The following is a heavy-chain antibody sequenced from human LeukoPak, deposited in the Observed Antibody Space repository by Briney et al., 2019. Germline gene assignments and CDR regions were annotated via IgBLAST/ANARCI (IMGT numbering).Heavy chain of an antibody. V-gene: IGHV3-7*03. CDR2: IKQDGSEK. J-gene: IGHJ3*02. D-gene: IGHD1-26*01. CDR1: GFTFSSYW. Sequence: GGSLRLSCAASGFTFSSYWMSWVRQAPGKGLEWVANIKQDGSEKYYVDSVKGRFTILRDNAKNSLYLQMNSLRAEDTAVYYCARGQWEIPSETFDIWGQGTMVTVSS. CDR3: ARGQWEIPSETFDI.